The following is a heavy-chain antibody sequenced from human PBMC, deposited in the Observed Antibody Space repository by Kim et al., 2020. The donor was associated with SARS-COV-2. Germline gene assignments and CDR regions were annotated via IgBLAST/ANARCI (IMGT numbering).Heavy chain of an antibody. Sequence: GGSLRLSCVASGFTFNNAWMNWVRQAPGKGLEWVGRIKSKADGGTTDYAAPVKGRFTISRDDSKNTLDLQMNSLRTEDTAIYYCTTDRYYGDSRRRVFDPWGQGTLVTVSS. CDR1: GFTFNNAW. CDR2: IKSKADGGTT. D-gene: IGHD4-17*01. V-gene: IGHV3-15*01. J-gene: IGHJ5*02. CDR3: TTDRYYGDSRRRVFDP.